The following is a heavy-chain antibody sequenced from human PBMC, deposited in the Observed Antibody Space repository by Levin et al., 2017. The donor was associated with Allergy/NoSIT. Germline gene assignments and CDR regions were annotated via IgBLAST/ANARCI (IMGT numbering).Heavy chain of an antibody. V-gene: IGHV4-30-4*01. Sequence: SQTLSLTCTVSGGSISSGDYYWSWIRQPPGKGLEWIGYIYYSGSTYYNPSLKSRVTISVDTSKNQFSLKLSSVTAADTAVYYCARIDIVVVVAATGWYFDLWGRGTLVTVSS. CDR3: ARIDIVVVVAATGWYFDL. D-gene: IGHD2-15*01. CDR1: GGSISSGDYY. CDR2: IYYSGST. J-gene: IGHJ2*01.